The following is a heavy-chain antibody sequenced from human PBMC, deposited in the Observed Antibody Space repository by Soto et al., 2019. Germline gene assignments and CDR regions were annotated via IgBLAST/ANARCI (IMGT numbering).Heavy chain of an antibody. V-gene: IGHV3-33*02. CDR3: ARNLRREDDY. J-gene: IGHJ4*02. CDR1: GFTFSSYG. Sequence: GGSLRLSCAASGFTFSSYGMHWVRQAPGEGLEWVALISHDGTAEYYADSVKGRFTISRDDSTNTLFLQMNSLRVEDTAIYYCARNLRREDDYWGQGTLVTVSS. D-gene: IGHD4-17*01. CDR2: ISHDGTAE.